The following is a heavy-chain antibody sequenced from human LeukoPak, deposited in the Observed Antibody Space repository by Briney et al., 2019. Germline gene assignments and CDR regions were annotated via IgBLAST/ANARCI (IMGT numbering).Heavy chain of an antibody. J-gene: IGHJ6*03. CDR1: GYTFTIYG. Sequence: ASVKVSCKAFGYTFTIYGISWVRQAPGQGLEWMGWICVYNGETKYAHNLQGRVTMTTDTSTSTAYMEVWSLRSDDTAVYYCARILRRRMAAAGTAYSYYMDVWGKGTTVTISS. D-gene: IGHD6-13*01. CDR2: ICVYNGET. CDR3: ARILRRRMAAAGTAYSYYMDV. V-gene: IGHV1-18*01.